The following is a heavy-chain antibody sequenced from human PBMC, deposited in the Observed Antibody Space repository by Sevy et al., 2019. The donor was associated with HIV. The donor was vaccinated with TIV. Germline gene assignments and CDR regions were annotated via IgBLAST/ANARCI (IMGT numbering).Heavy chain of an antibody. CDR2: ISGSGGST. Sequence: GGSLRLSCAASGFTFSSYAMSWVRQTPGKGLEWVSAISGSGGSTYYADSVKGRFTISRDNSKNTLYLQMNSLRAEDTAVYYCAKDLGATITTYYFDYWGQGTLVTVSS. V-gene: IGHV3-23*01. CDR1: GFTFSSYA. D-gene: IGHD5-12*01. CDR3: AKDLGATITTYYFDY. J-gene: IGHJ4*02.